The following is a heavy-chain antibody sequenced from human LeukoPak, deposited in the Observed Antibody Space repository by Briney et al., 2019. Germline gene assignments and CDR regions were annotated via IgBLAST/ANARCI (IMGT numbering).Heavy chain of an antibody. Sequence: ASVKVSCKASGYPFTGYYIHWVRQAPGQGLEWMGWINPNSGGTKYAQKFQGRLTMTRDTSISTANMELSRLRSDDTAVYYCARERTTVVTLDYYYGMDVWGQGTTVTVSS. J-gene: IGHJ6*02. V-gene: IGHV1-2*02. CDR1: GYPFTGYY. D-gene: IGHD4-23*01. CDR3: ARERTTVVTLDYYYGMDV. CDR2: INPNSGGT.